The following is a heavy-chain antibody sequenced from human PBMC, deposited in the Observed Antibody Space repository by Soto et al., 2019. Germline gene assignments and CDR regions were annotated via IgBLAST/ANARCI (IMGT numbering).Heavy chain of an antibody. CDR2: IYYSGST. J-gene: IGHJ5*01. D-gene: IGHD3-9*01. V-gene: IGHV4-39*01. Sequence: PSETLSLTCTVSGGSISSSSYYWGWIRQPPGKGLEWIGSIYYSGSTYYNPSLKSRVTISVDTSKNQFSLKLSSVTAADTAVYYCARHRRYFDYNWFDSWGPGTLVTVSS. CDR1: GGSISSSSYY. CDR3: ARHRRYFDYNWFDS.